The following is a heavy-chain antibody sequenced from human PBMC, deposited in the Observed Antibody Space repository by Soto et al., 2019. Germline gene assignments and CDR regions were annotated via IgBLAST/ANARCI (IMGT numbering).Heavy chain of an antibody. J-gene: IGHJ4*02. CDR3: ARGFAPPRKNLRPYYYDSSGYYLDY. D-gene: IGHD3-22*01. CDR1: GFTFSDYY. V-gene: IGHV3-11*06. Sequence: QVQLVESGGGLGKPGGSLRLSCAASGFTFSDYYMSWIRQAPGKGLEWVSYISSSSSYTNYADSVKGRFTISRDNAKNSLYLQMNSLRAEDTAVYYCARGFAPPRKNLRPYYYDSSGYYLDYWGQGTLVTVSS. CDR2: ISSSSSYT.